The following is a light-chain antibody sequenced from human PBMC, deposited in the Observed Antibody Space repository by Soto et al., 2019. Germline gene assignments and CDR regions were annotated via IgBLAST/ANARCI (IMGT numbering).Light chain of an antibody. V-gene: IGKV3-11*01. CDR3: QHRSNWPIT. J-gene: IGKJ5*01. CDR1: QSVSSY. Sequence: IVFTQSPATLSLSPGERATLSCRASQSVSSYLTWYQQKPGQDPRLLIHDASNRDNGIPARFSGSGSGTDFTLTISSLEPEDFAVYYCQHRSNWPITFGQGTRLESK. CDR2: DAS.